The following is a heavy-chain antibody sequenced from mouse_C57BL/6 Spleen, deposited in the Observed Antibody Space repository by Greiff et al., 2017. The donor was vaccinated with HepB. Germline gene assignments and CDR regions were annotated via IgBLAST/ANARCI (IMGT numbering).Heavy chain of an antibody. J-gene: IGHJ3*01. CDR2: INYDGSST. CDR3: ARADGYYGFAY. Sequence: EVQVVESEGGLVQPGSSMKLSCTASGFTFSDYYMAWVRQVPEKGLEWVANINYDGSSTYYLDSLKSRFIISRDNAKNILYLQMSSLKSEDTATYYCARADGYYGFAYWGQGTLVTVSA. D-gene: IGHD2-3*01. V-gene: IGHV5-16*01. CDR1: GFTFSDYY.